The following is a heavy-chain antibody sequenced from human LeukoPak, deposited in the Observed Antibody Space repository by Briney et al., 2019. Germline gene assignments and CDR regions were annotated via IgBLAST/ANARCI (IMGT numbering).Heavy chain of an antibody. Sequence: ASVKVTCKPSGYTFTIYYMHWVRQAPGQGLEWMGIINPSGGSTSYAKKFQGRVTMTRDTSTSTAYMELRSLRSDDTAVYYCARARGGSGSYYRFDYWGQGTLVTVSS. J-gene: IGHJ4*02. D-gene: IGHD3-10*01. CDR1: GYTFTIYY. V-gene: IGHV1-46*01. CDR3: ARARGGSGSYYRFDY. CDR2: INPSGGST.